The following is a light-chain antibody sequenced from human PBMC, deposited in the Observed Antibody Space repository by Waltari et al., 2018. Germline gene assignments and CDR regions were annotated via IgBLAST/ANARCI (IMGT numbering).Light chain of an antibody. Sequence: EIVLTQSPATLSLSPGERATLSCRASQSVSSYLACYQQKPGQAPSLLIYDASPRATGIPARFRGSGSGTDCTLTISSLEPEDFAVYYCHQRTNWPLAFGPGTKVDFK. J-gene: IGKJ3*01. CDR1: QSVSSY. V-gene: IGKV3-11*01. CDR3: HQRTNWPLA. CDR2: DAS.